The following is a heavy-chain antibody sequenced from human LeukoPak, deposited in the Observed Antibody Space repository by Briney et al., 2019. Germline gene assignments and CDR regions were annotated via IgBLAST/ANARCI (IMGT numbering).Heavy chain of an antibody. CDR2: IWYDGSNK. J-gene: IGHJ4*02. CDR3: ARAGYYYDSSGYSTFDY. CDR1: GFTFSSYG. D-gene: IGHD3-22*01. Sequence: GGSLRLSCAASGFTFSSYGMHWVRQAPGKGLEWVAVIWYDGSNKYYADSVKGRFTISRDNSKNTLYLQMNSLRAEDTAVYYCARAGYYYDSSGYSTFDYWGQGTLVTASS. V-gene: IGHV3-33*01.